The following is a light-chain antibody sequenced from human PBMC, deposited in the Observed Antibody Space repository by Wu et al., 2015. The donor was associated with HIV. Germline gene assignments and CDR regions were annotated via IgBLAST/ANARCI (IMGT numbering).Light chain of an antibody. CDR3: LQRKTYPPT. V-gene: IGKV1-17*03. CDR1: QDISTF. CDR2: GAS. J-gene: IGKJ4*01. Sequence: DIQMTQSPSAMSASVGDRVAITCRANQDISTFLAWFQQRPGSVPERLIHGASNLDSGVPSRFTASGSGTEFTLTINSLQPEDFATYFCLQRKTYPPTFGGGTRVEIK.